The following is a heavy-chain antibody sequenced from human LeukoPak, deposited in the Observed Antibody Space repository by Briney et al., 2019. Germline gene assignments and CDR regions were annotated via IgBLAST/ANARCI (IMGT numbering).Heavy chain of an antibody. J-gene: IGHJ4*02. CDR3: ARMVPAGTHNY. D-gene: IGHD2-2*01. Sequence: SETLSLTCTVSGDSITSYYWSWIRQPAGKGLEWIGRFYISGSTNYNPSLKSRVTMSLDMAKNQFSLRLTSVTAADTAVYFCARMVPAGTHNYWGQGLLVTVSS. CDR2: FYISGST. CDR1: GDSITSYY. V-gene: IGHV4-4*07.